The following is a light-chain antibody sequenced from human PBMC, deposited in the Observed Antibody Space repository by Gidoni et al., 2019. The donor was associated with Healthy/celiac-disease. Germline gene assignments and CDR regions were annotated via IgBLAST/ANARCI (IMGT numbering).Light chain of an antibody. CDR2: GAS. Sequence: GLTPSPATLSLSPGERATLPCRASQSVSSSYLAWYQQKPGQAPRLLIYGASSRATGIPDRFSGSGSGTDFTLTISRLEPEDLAVYYCQQYGSSPLTFGGGTKVEIK. CDR1: QSVSSSY. J-gene: IGKJ4*01. CDR3: QQYGSSPLT. V-gene: IGKV3-20*01.